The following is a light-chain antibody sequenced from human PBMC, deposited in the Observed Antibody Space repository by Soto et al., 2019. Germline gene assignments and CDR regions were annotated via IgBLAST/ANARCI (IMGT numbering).Light chain of an antibody. CDR3: HQYKDWRT. Sequence: IVMTQSPATLSVSPGERATLSCRASQTIDNKLAWYQQRPGQAPRLLIYGASIRATGIPARFSGSGSGTEFTLTSSGLQSDDFGVYYCHQYKDWRTFGQGTNVDIK. V-gene: IGKV3-15*01. J-gene: IGKJ1*01. CDR2: GAS. CDR1: QTIDNK.